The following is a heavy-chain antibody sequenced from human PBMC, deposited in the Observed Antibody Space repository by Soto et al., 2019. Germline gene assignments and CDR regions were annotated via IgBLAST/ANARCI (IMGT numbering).Heavy chain of an antibody. CDR2: IYYSGST. J-gene: IGHJ4*02. CDR3: ARVKIPAAIDY. CDR1: GGSISSYY. Sequence: SETLSLTCTVSGGSISSYYWSWIRQPPGKGLEWIGYIYYSGSTNYNPSLKSRVTISVGTSKNQFSLKLSSVTAADTAVYYCARVKIPAAIDYWGQGTLVTSPQ. D-gene: IGHD2-2*02. V-gene: IGHV4-59*01.